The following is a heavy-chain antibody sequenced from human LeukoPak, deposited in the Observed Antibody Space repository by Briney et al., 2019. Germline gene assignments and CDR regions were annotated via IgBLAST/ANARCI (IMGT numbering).Heavy chain of an antibody. V-gene: IGHV4-30-4*08. D-gene: IGHD4-17*01. J-gene: IGHJ4*02. Sequence: SQTLSLTCNVSGGSINTANYYWTWIRQPPEKGLEWIGYISYSGTPYYNPSLNSRVTISLDTSKNQFSLILNSVTAADTAMYYCARDRYGDFEDYWGQGTLVTVSS. CDR1: GGSINTANYY. CDR3: ARDRYGDFEDY. CDR2: ISYSGTP.